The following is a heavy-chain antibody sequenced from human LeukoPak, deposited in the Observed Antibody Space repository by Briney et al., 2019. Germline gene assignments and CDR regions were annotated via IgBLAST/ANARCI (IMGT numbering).Heavy chain of an antibody. CDR3: AKDHRSSNYAEYFQH. J-gene: IGHJ1*01. D-gene: IGHD4-11*01. CDR1: GFTFSSYG. V-gene: IGHV3-30*02. Sequence: GGSLRLSCAASGFTFSSYGMHWVRQAPGKGLEWVAFIRYDGSNKYYADSVKGRFTISRDNSKNTLYLQMNSLRAEDTAVYYCAKDHRSSNYAEYFQHWGQGTLVTVSS. CDR2: IRYDGSNK.